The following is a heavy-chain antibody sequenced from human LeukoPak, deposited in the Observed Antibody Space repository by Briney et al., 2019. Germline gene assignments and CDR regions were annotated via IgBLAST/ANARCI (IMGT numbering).Heavy chain of an antibody. CDR1: GFTVSSNS. D-gene: IGHD3-22*01. V-gene: IGHV3-53*01. J-gene: IGHJ4*02. CDR3: AKDFDSYYDSTGYGASCSY. Sequence: PGGSLRLSCTVSGFTVSSNSWSWVRQAPGKGLEWVSFIYSGGNTHYSDSVTGRFTISRDNSKNTLYLQMNNLRAEDTALYYCAKDFDSYYDSTGYGASCSYWGQGTLVTVSS. CDR2: IYSGGNT.